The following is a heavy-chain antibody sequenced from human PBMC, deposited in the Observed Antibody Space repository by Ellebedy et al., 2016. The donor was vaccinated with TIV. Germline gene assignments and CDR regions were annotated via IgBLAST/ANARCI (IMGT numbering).Heavy chain of an antibody. J-gene: IGHJ6*02. CDR2: INPSGGST. V-gene: IGHV1-46*01. CDR1: GYTFTSYY. CDR3: ARDEWGTGMDV. D-gene: IGHD1-26*01. Sequence: AASVKVSCKASGYTFTSYYMHWVRQAPGQGLEWMGRINPSGGSTSYAQKFQGRVTMTRDTSTSTVHVELSSLRSGDTAVYYCARDEWGTGMDVWGQGTTVTVSS.